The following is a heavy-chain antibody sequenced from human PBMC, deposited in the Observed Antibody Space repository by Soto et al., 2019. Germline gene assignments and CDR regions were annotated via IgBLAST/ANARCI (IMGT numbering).Heavy chain of an antibody. CDR3: AREIDGITGTTGPYHYYYTDV. Sequence: GGSLRLSCAASGFTVSSNYMSWVRQAPGKGLEWVSVIYSGGSTYYADSVKGRFTISRDNSKNTLYLQMNSLRAEDTAVYYCAREIDGITGTTGPYHYYYTDVWGKGTTVTVSS. V-gene: IGHV3-66*01. CDR1: GFTVSSNY. CDR2: IYSGGST. J-gene: IGHJ6*03. D-gene: IGHD1-7*01.